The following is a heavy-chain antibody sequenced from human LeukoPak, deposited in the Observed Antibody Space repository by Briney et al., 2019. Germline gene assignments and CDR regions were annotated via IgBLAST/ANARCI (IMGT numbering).Heavy chain of an antibody. V-gene: IGHV1-18*01. CDR1: GYTFTSYG. CDR3: AAAPSRSWPYYYYYYMDV. CDR2: ISAYNGNT. D-gene: IGHD1-26*01. J-gene: IGHJ6*03. Sequence: GASVKVSCKASGYTFTSYGISWVRQAPGQGLEWMGWISAYNGNTNYAQKLQGRVTMTTDTSTSTAYMELSSLRSEDTAVYYCAAAPSRSWPYYYYYYMDVWGKGTTVTVSS.